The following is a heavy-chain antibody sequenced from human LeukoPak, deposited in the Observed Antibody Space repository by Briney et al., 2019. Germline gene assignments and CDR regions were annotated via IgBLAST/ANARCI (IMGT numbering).Heavy chain of an antibody. CDR3: ARDSYGIVGAPGLDY. D-gene: IGHD1-26*01. CDR1: GFTFSSYG. CDR2: IWYDGSNK. Sequence: GGSLRLSCAASGFTFSSYGMHWVRQAPGKGLEWVAVIWYDGSNKYYADSVKGRFTISRDNSKNTLYLQMNSLRAEDTAVYYCARDSYGIVGAPGLDYWGQGTLVTVSS. V-gene: IGHV3-33*08. J-gene: IGHJ4*02.